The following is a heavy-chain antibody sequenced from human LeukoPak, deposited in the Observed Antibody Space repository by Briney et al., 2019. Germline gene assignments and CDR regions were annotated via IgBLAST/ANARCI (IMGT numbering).Heavy chain of an antibody. CDR2: IVVGSGNT. J-gene: IGHJ4*02. V-gene: IGHV1-58*02. Sequence: ASVKVSCKASGFTFTSSAMQWVRQARGQRLEWIGWIVVGSGNTNYAQKFQERVTITRDMSTSTAYMELSSLRSEDTAVYYCAAGRVGYNCWGDLSPHYWSQGTLVTVSS. D-gene: IGHD5-24*01. CDR1: GFTFTSSA. CDR3: AAGRVGYNCWGDLSPHY.